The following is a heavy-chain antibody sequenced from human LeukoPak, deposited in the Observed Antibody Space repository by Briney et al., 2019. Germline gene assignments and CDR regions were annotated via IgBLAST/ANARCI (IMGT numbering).Heavy chain of an antibody. J-gene: IGHJ4*02. V-gene: IGHV3-21*01. CDR1: GFTFSSYS. CDR3: ARDAGIVATLLQDFDY. CDR2: ISSSSSYI. Sequence: GGSLRLSCAASGFTFSSYSMNWVRQAPGEGLEWVSSISSSSSYIYYADSVKGRFTISRDNAKNSLYLQMNSLRAEDTAVYYCARDAGIVATLLQDFDYWGQGTLVTVSS. D-gene: IGHD5-12*01.